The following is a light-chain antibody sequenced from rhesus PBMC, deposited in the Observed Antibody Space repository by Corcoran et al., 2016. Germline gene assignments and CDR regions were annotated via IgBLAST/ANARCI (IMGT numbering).Light chain of an antibody. V-gene: IGKV2-78*01. CDR2: LVS. Sequence: DIVMTQTPLSLPVTPGEPASISCRSSQSLLDRDGYTHLHWYLQKPGQSPQLLLYLVSNRASGVPDRFSGSGSGTDFTLKISRVEAEDVGVYYCMQTLQTPLTFGGGTKVEIK. J-gene: IGKJ4*01. CDR1: QSLLDRDGYTH. CDR3: MQTLQTPLT.